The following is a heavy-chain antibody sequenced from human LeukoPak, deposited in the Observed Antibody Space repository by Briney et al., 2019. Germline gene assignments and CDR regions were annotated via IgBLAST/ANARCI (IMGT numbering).Heavy chain of an antibody. D-gene: IGHD3-10*01. Sequence: GGSLRLSCAASGFTFSSYGMSWVRQAPGKGLEWVSAISGSGGSTYYADSVKGRFTISRDNSKNTLYLQMNSLRAEDTAVYYCAKRRYGSGSYYSPFDYWGQGTLVTVSS. CDR1: GFTFSSYG. CDR2: ISGSGGST. V-gene: IGHV3-23*01. J-gene: IGHJ4*02. CDR3: AKRRYGSGSYYSPFDY.